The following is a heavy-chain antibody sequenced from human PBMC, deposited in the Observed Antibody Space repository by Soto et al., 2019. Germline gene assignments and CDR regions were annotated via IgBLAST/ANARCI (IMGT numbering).Heavy chain of an antibody. CDR2: INAGNGNT. Sequence: ASVKVSCKASGYTFTSYAMHWVRQAPGQRLEWMGWINAGNGNTKYSQKFQGRVTITRDTSASTAYMELSSLRSEDTAVYYCARSYYDFWSGRYYYGMDVWGQGTKVTVSS. CDR3: ARSYYDFWSGRYYYGMDV. D-gene: IGHD3-3*01. V-gene: IGHV1-3*01. J-gene: IGHJ6*02. CDR1: GYTFTSYA.